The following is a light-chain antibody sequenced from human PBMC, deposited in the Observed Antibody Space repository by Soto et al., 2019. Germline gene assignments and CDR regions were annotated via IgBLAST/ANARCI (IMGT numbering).Light chain of an antibody. CDR1: SSDVGGYNY. CDR2: DVS. Sequence: SESRSPWPSVTINCTGTSSDVGGYNYVSWYQQHPGKAPKLMIYDVSKRPSGVPDRFSGSKSGNTASLTISGLQAEDEADYYCCSYAGSYVFGTGTKVTVL. CDR3: CSYAGSYV. V-gene: IGLV2-11*01. J-gene: IGLJ1*01.